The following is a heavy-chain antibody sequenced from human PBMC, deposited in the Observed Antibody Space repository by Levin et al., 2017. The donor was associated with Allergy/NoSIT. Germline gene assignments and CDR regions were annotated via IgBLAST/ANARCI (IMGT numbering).Heavy chain of an antibody. V-gene: IGHV4-61*02. J-gene: IGHJ6*03. CDR1: GASISRGFYY. CDR2: IYVTGST. Sequence: LRLSCSVSGASISRGFYYWSWIRQPAGEGLEWIGRIYVTGSTTYSPSLKSRVTISLDRSKDQVSLKINSVTAADTAVYYCARDLEGFSGYKPYYYMDVWGKGTTVTVSS. D-gene: IGHD5-12*01. CDR3: ARDLEGFSGYKPYYYMDV.